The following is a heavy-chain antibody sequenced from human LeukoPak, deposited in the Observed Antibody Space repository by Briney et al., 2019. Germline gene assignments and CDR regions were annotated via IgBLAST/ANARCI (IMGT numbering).Heavy chain of an antibody. Sequence: PGGSLRLSCAASGLTVSKNYMSWVRQAPGKGLEWVSVIYSGGSTYYADSVKGRFTISRDNSKNTLYLQMNSLRAEDTAVYYCARGITMTAYMDVWGKGTTVTISS. J-gene: IGHJ6*03. CDR2: IYSGGST. D-gene: IGHD3-22*01. CDR3: ARGITMTAYMDV. V-gene: IGHV3-53*03. CDR1: GLTVSKNY.